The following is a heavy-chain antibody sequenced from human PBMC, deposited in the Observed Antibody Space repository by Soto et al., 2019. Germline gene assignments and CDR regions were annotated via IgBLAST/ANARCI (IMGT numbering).Heavy chain of an antibody. D-gene: IGHD6-19*01. Sequence: QVQLVESGGGVVQPGRSLRLSCAASGFTFSSYAMHWVRQAPGKGLEWVAVISYDGSNKYYADSVKGRFTISRDNSKNTXXRQMNSLRAEDTAVYYCARDLEGLDADYYYYGMDVWGQGTTVTVSS. CDR1: GFTFSSYA. CDR3: ARDLEGLDADYYYYGMDV. V-gene: IGHV3-30-3*01. CDR2: ISYDGSNK. J-gene: IGHJ6*02.